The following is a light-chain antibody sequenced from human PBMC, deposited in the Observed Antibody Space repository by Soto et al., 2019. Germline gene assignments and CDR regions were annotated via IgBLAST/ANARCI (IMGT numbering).Light chain of an antibody. CDR3: SSYTTTNTLV. Sequence: QSVLTQPASVSGSPGQSITISCTGTSSDVGYYDYVSWYQQHPGKAPKLMIYDVSNRASGASDRFSGSKSGNTASLTISGLQADDEADYYCSSYTTTNTLVFGPGTKLTVL. V-gene: IGLV2-14*03. J-gene: IGLJ1*01. CDR2: DVS. CDR1: SSDVGYYDY.